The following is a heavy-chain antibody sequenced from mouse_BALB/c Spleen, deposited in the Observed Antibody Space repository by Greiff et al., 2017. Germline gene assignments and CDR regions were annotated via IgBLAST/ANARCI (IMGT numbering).Heavy chain of an antibody. V-gene: IGHV1-80*01. Sequence: VQLQQSGAELVRPGALVKLSCKASGFNIKDYYMHWVKQRPGQGLEWIGQIYPGDGDTNYNGKFKGKATLTADKSSSTAYMQLSSLTSEDSAVYFCARDGSSPPWFAYWGQGTLVTVSA. CDR1: GFNIKDYY. CDR3: ARDGSSPPWFAY. D-gene: IGHD1-1*01. J-gene: IGHJ3*01. CDR2: IYPGDGDT.